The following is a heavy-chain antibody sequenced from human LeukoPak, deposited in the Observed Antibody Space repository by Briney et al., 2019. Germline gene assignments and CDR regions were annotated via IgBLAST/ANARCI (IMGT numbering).Heavy chain of an antibody. V-gene: IGHV4-59*01. CDR3: VRPESAGTKYRFDY. Sequence: SETLSLTCTVSGGSMSYYYWTWIRQTPGKGLEWIGYKYYDGNSGNTNYNPSLESRVTISVDTSKNHVSLNLTSVAAADTAVYYCVRPESAGTKYRFDYWGQGALVTVSS. CDR2: KYYDGNSGNT. D-gene: IGHD1-1*01. J-gene: IGHJ4*02. CDR1: GGSMSYYY.